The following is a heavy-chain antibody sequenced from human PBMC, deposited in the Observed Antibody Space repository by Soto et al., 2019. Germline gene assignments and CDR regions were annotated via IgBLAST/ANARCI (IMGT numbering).Heavy chain of an antibody. CDR1: GDSISSGGYH. D-gene: IGHD6-13*01. J-gene: IGHJ4*02. Sequence: QVQLQESGPGLVEPSQTLSLTCNVSGDSISSGGYHWSWIRQHPGKGLEWIVYIYYSGDTYYNPSLKSRVAISVHTSKKQFSLNLSSATAADTAIYYCDRLAYSSRGGQFFDYWGQGVLVTVSS. V-gene: IGHV4-31*03. CDR3: DRLAYSSRGGQFFDY. CDR2: IYYSGDT.